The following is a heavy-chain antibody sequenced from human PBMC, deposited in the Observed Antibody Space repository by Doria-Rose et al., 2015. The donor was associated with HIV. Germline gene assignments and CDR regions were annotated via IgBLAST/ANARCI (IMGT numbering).Heavy chain of an antibody. J-gene: IGHJ4*02. CDR1: GVSLSSPGMG. CDR2: IFADDER. D-gene: IGHD6-13*01. CDR3: ARIKSSRWYHKYYFDF. Sequence: QVTLKESGPVLVKPAETLTLTSTVSGVSLSSPGMGVSWIRQPPGKALEWLASIFADDERSYQTSLKSRLTISRGTYNSQVVLTTTDMDPVDTATYYCARIKSSRWYHKYYFDFWGQGTLVIVSA. V-gene: IGHV2-26*01.